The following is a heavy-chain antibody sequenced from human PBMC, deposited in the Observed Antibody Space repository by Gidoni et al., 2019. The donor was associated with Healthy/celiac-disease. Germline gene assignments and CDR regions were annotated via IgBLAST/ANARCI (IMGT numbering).Heavy chain of an antibody. CDR3: ARDLGNTAMANFDY. Sequence: QVQLVQSGAEVKKPGSSVKVSCKASGGTFRSYAINWVRQAPGQGLEWMGRIIPILGIANYAQKFQGRVTISADKSTSTAYMELSSLRSEDTAVYYCARDLGNTAMANFDYWGQGTLVTVSS. CDR1: GGTFRSYA. J-gene: IGHJ4*02. D-gene: IGHD5-18*01. CDR2: IIPILGIA. V-gene: IGHV1-69*04.